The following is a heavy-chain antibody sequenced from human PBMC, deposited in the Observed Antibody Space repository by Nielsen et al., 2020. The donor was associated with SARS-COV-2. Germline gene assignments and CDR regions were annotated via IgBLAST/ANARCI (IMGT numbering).Heavy chain of an antibody. D-gene: IGHD3-22*01. J-gene: IGHJ5*02. CDR3: ARGAYYYDNTLSS. Sequence: SEILSLTCTVSGGSISSYYWSWIRQPPGKGLEWIGYIYYSGTTNYNPSLESRVTISVDTSKNQFSLNLTSVTAADTAIYYCARGAYYYDNTLSSWGQGTLVTVSS. CDR2: IYYSGTT. V-gene: IGHV4-59*13. CDR1: GGSISSYY.